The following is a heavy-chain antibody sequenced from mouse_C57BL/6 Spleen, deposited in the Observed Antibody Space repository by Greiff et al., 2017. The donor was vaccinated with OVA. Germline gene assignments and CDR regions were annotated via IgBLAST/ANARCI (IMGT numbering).Heavy chain of an antibody. CDR3: TAITTVVARYAMDY. CDR2: IRSKSDNYAT. D-gene: IGHD1-1*01. Sequence: EVMLVESGGGLVQPGGSMKLSCVASGFTFSNYWMNWVRQSPEKRLEWVAQIRSKSDNYATHYAESVKGRFTISSDDSKSSDDLQMNNLRAEDAGIYYCTAITTVVARYAMDYWGQGTSVTVSS. CDR1: GFTFSNYW. V-gene: IGHV6-3*01. J-gene: IGHJ4*01.